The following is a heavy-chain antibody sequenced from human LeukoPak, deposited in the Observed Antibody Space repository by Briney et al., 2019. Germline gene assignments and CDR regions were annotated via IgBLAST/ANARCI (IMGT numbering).Heavy chain of an antibody. Sequence: GGSLRLSCAASGFTFSSYEMNWVRQAPGKGLEWVSYISSSGSTIYCADSVKGRFTISRDNAKNSLYLQMNSLRAEDTAVYYCARGVVPAANVDFGFDYWGQGTLVTVSS. J-gene: IGHJ4*02. D-gene: IGHD2-2*01. CDR1: GFTFSSYE. CDR3: ARGVVPAANVDFGFDY. CDR2: ISSSGSTI. V-gene: IGHV3-48*03.